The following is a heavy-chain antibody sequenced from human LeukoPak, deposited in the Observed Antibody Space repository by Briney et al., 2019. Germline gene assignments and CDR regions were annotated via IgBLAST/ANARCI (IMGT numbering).Heavy chain of an antibody. D-gene: IGHD3-3*02. CDR2: IRNDGSNK. J-gene: IGHJ4*02. Sequence: GGSLRLSCAASGFTFSSYGIHWVRQAPGKGLEWVTFIRNDGSNKYYADSVKGRFTISRDNSKNTLYLQMDSLRVEDTAVYYCASSSSFEAPYYFDYWGQGTLVTVSS. V-gene: IGHV3-30*02. CDR1: GFTFSSYG. CDR3: ASSSSFEAPYYFDY.